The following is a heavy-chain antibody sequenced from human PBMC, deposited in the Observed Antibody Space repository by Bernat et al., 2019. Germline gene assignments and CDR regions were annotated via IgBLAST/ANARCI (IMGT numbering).Heavy chain of an antibody. CDR2: ISYDGSNK. V-gene: IGHV3-30*18. D-gene: IGHD2-2*01. CDR1: GFTFSSYG. Sequence: QVQLVESGGGVVQPGRSLRLSCAASGFTFSSYGMHWVRQAPGKGLEWVAVISYDGSNKYYADSVKGRFTISRDNSKNTLYLQMNSLRAEDTAVYYCAKDTVVVPTAVTAAYYYGMDVWGQGTTVTVSS. J-gene: IGHJ6*02. CDR3: AKDTVVVPTAVTAAYYYGMDV.